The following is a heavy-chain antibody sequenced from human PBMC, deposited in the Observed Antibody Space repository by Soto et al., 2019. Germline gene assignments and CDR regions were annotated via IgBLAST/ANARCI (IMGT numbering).Heavy chain of an antibody. V-gene: IGHV4-31*03. Sequence: QVQLQESGPGLVKPSQTLSLTCTVSGGSIRSGGYYWSWIRQHPGKGLEWIGYIYYIGSTYYNPARKSRGTISVDTAKNQISLKLSSVTAADTAVDYWARDRRVRGWYGMDDWGQGTTGTVAS. CDR2: IYYIGST. CDR3: ARDRRVRGWYGMDD. D-gene: IGHD3-10*01. J-gene: IGHJ6*02. CDR1: GGSIRSGGYY.